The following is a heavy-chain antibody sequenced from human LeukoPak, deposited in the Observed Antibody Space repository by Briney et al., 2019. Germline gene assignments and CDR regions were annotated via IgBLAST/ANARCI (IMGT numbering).Heavy chain of an antibody. Sequence: SETLSLTCAVYGGSFSGYYWSWIRQPPGKGLEWIGEINHSGSTNYNPSLKSRVTISVDTSKNQFSLKLSSVTAADTAVYYCARTQTVRTFDHWGQGTLVTVSS. CDR2: INHSGST. CDR1: GGSFSGYY. J-gene: IGHJ4*02. CDR3: ARTQTVRTFDH. D-gene: IGHD3-3*01. V-gene: IGHV4-34*01.